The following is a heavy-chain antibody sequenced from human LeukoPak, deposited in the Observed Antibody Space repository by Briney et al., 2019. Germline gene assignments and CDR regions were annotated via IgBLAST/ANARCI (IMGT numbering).Heavy chain of an antibody. Sequence: SVKVSCKASGGTFSSYAISWVRQAPGQGLEWMGGIIPIFGTANYAQKFQGRVTITTDESTSTVYMELSSLRSEDTAVYYCARAKAAGTSFGYFDYWGRGTLVTVSS. CDR3: ARAKAAGTSFGYFDY. CDR2: IIPIFGTA. D-gene: IGHD6-13*01. J-gene: IGHJ4*02. CDR1: GGTFSSYA. V-gene: IGHV1-69*05.